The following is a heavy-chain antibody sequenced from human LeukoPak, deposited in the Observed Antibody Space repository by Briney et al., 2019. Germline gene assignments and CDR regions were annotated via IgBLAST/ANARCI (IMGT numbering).Heavy chain of an antibody. J-gene: IGHJ4*02. Sequence: GGSLRLSCAASGFTFSSYHMNWVRQAPGKGLEWVSYISSSSSTIYYADSVKGRFTISRDNAKNSLYLQMNSLRAEDTAVYYCARDYYDSSGYYHGGYWGQGTLVTVSS. V-gene: IGHV3-48*01. CDR3: ARDYYDSSGYYHGGY. CDR2: ISSSSSTI. CDR1: GFTFSSYH. D-gene: IGHD3-22*01.